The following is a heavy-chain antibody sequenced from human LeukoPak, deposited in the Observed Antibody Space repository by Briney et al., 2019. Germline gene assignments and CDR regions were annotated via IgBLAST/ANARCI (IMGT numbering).Heavy chain of an antibody. CDR2: IYPGDSDP. D-gene: IGHD4-17*01. V-gene: IGHV5-51*01. Sequence: GESLKISCKGSGYFFTSYWIGWVRQMPGKGLEWMGIIYPGDSDPTYSPSFQGQVTISADKSISTAYLQWSSLKASDTAMYYCAVPYGDYSYYFDYWGQGTLVTVTS. CDR3: AVPYGDYSYYFDY. J-gene: IGHJ4*02. CDR1: GYFFTSYW.